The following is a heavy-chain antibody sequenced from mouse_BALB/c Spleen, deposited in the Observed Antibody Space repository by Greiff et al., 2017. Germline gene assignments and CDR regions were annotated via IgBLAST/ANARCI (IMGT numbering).Heavy chain of an antibody. CDR2: IYPGDGDT. CDR3: AREKVRGYYAMDY. Sequence: QVQLQQSGAELARPGASVKLSCKASGYTFTSYWMQWVKQRPGQGLEWIGAIYPGDGDTRYTQKFKGKATLTADKSSSTAYMQLSSLASEDSAVYYCAREKVRGYYAMDYWGQGTSVTVSS. D-gene: IGHD2-14*01. J-gene: IGHJ4*01. CDR1: GYTFTSYW. V-gene: IGHV1-87*01.